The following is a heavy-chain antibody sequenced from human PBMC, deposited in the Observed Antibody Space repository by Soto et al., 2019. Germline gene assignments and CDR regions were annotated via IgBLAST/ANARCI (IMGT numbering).Heavy chain of an antibody. CDR3: ATARGYCSSTSCYLAAFDI. CDR1: GGSISSGGYY. Sequence: TLSLTCTVSGGSISSGGYYWSWIRQHPGKGLEWIGYIYYSVSTYYNPSLKSRVTISVDTSKNQFSLKLSSVTAADTAVYYCATARGYCSSTSCYLAAFDIWGQGTMVTVSS. D-gene: IGHD2-2*01. V-gene: IGHV4-31*03. J-gene: IGHJ3*02. CDR2: IYYSVST.